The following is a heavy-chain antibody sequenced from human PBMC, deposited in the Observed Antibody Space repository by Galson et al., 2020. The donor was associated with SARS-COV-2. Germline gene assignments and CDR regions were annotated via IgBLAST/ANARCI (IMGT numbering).Heavy chain of an antibody. CDR1: GYTFTSYY. V-gene: IGHV1-46*01. CDR3: ARGRYYGSGSSPFGGFDP. D-gene: IGHD3-10*01. CDR2: INPSGGST. J-gene: IGHJ5*02. Sequence: VKVSCKASGYTFTSYYMHWVRQAPGQGLEWMGIINPSGGSTSYAQKFQGRVTMTRDTSTSTVYMELGSLRSEDTAVYYCARGRYYGSGSSPFGGFDPWGQGTLVTVSS.